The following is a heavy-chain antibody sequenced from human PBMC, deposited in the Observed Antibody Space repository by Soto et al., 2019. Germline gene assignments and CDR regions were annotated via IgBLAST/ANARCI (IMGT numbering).Heavy chain of an antibody. D-gene: IGHD3-10*01. CDR2: ISGSGGST. V-gene: IGHV3-23*01. Sequence: EVQLLESGGGLVQPGGSLRLSCAASGFTFSSYAMSWVRQAPGKGLEWVSAISGSGGSTYYADSVKGRFTISRDNSKNTLYLQMNSLRAEDTAVYDCAKDGTHSKNYYGSGTHIDYWGQGTLVTVSS. CDR1: GFTFSSYA. CDR3: AKDGTHSKNYYGSGTHIDY. J-gene: IGHJ4*02.